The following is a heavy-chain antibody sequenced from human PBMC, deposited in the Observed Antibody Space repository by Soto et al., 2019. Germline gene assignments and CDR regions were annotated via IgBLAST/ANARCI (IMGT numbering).Heavy chain of an antibody. Sequence: WASVKVSCKASGYTFTSYAMHWVRQAPGQRLEWMGWINAGNGNTKYSQKFQGRVTITRDTSASTAYMELSSLRSEDTAVYYCARDPFLIVVGSDPFDYWGQGTLVTVSS. D-gene: IGHD3-22*01. V-gene: IGHV1-3*01. CDR2: INAGNGNT. CDR1: GYTFTSYA. CDR3: ARDPFLIVVGSDPFDY. J-gene: IGHJ4*02.